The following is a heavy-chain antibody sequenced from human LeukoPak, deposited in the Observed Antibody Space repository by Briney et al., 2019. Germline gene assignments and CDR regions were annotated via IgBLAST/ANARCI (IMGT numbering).Heavy chain of an antibody. J-gene: IGHJ4*02. V-gene: IGHV2-5*02. CDR2: IYWDDDK. CDR3: AHSLGYYGSGSRTFDY. Sequence: SGPTLVKPTQTLTLTCTFSGFSLSTSGVGVGWIRQPPGKALEWLALIYWDDDKRYSPSLKSRLTITKDTSKNQVVLTMTNMDPVDTATYYCAHSLGYYGSGSRTFDYWGQGTLVTVSS. D-gene: IGHD3-10*01. CDR1: GFSLSTSGVG.